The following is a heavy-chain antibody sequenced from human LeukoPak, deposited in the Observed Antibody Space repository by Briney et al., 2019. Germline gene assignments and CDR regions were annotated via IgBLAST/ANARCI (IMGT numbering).Heavy chain of an antibody. V-gene: IGHV3-74*01. Sequence: GGSLRLSCAASGFTFSSYWMHWVRQAPGKGLVWVSRINSDGNSTSYADSVKGRFTISRDNSKNTPYLQMNSLRAEDTAVYYCARRAGAYSHPYDYWGQGTLVTVSS. CDR2: INSDGNST. CDR1: GFTFSSYW. CDR3: ARRAGAYSHPYDY. J-gene: IGHJ4*02. D-gene: IGHD4/OR15-4a*01.